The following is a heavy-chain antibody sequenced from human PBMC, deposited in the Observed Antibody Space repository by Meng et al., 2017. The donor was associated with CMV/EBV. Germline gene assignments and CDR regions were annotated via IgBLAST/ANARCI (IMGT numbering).Heavy chain of an antibody. V-gene: IGHV5-10-1*01. CDR1: GNNFPTYW. J-gene: IGHJ4*02. Sequence: CKGSGNNFPTYWVSWVRQKPGKGLEGMGKIEHAEYYTNYNQSFQGHVTISADKSITTAYLQWSSLKASDTAMYYCARLRSSGWFLDYWGQGTLVTVSS. D-gene: IGHD6-19*01. CDR2: IEHAEYYT. CDR3: ARLRSSGWFLDY.